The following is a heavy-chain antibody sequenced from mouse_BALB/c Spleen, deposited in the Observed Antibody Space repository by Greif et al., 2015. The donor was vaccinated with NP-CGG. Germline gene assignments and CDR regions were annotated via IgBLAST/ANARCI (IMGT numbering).Heavy chain of an antibody. J-gene: IGHJ2*01. CDR1: GFAFSSHD. D-gene: IGHD2-4*01. CDR2: ISSGGSYT. Sequence: DVKLVESGGGLVKPGGSLKLSCAASGFAFSSHDMSWVRQTPEKRLEWVATISSGGSYTYYPDSVKGRFTISRDNARNTLYLQMSSLRSEDTALYYCARQDYYDYDGGTTVFDYWGQGTTLTVSS. V-gene: IGHV5-9*02. CDR3: ARQDYYDYDGGTTVFDY.